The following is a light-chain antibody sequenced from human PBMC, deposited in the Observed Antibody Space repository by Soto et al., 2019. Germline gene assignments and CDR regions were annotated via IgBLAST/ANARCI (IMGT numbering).Light chain of an antibody. CDR1: QSVSNN. J-gene: IGKJ1*01. CDR3: QQYNNLWT. Sequence: EIVMTQSPATLSASPGERATLSCRASQSVSNNLAWYHQKPCQAPRLLIYGASTRATGIPARFSGSGSGTELTLIISSLPPEDFAVYYCQQYNNLWTFGQGTKVEIK. V-gene: IGKV3-15*01. CDR2: GAS.